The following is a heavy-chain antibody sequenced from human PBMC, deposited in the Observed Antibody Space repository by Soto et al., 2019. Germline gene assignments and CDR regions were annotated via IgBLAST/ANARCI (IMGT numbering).Heavy chain of an antibody. Sequence: PGGSLRLSCAASGFTFSDYYMSWIRQAPGKGLEWVSYISSSGSTIYYADSVKGRFTISRDNAKNSLYLQMNSLRAEDTALYYCAKDATSDPGYSSGWYRFEPWGQGTLVTVSS. D-gene: IGHD6-19*01. J-gene: IGHJ5*02. CDR2: ISSSGSTI. V-gene: IGHV3-11*01. CDR1: GFTFSDYY. CDR3: AKDATSDPGYSSGWYRFEP.